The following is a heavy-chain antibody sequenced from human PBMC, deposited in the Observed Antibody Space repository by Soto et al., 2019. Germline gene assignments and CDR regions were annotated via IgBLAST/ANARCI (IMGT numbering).Heavy chain of an antibody. CDR2: ISSDGSST. Sequence: EVQLVESGGGLVQPGGSLRLSCAASGFTFSSDWMHWVRQAPGKGLVWVSRISSDGSSTVYADSVMGRFTISRDNAKNTLYLYMNRVRVEDTAVYYCARQCDMKVWGQETTVTVSS. D-gene: IGHD6-19*01. J-gene: IGHJ6*02. CDR3: ARQCDMKV. CDR1: GFTFSSDW. V-gene: IGHV3-74*01.